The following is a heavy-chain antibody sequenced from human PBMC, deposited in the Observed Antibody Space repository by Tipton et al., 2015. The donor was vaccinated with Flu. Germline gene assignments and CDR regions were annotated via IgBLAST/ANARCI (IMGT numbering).Heavy chain of an antibody. CDR3: AGGGYYGILTGYYMNVMAV. Sequence: TLSLTCTVSGGSISSYYWSWIWQPPGKGLEWIGYIYYSGSTNYNPSLTSRVTISVDTSKNQFSLKLSSVTAADTAVYYCAGGGYYGILTGYYMNVMAVWGQGSTVTVSS. D-gene: IGHD3-9*01. V-gene: IGHV4-59*01. CDR2: IYYSGST. J-gene: IGHJ6*02. CDR1: GGSISSYY.